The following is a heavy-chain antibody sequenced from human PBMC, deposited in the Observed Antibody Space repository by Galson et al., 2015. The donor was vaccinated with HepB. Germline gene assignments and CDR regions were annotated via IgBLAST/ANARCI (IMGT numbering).Heavy chain of an antibody. CDR1: GFTFSSYG. D-gene: IGHD3-22*01. Sequence: SLRLSCAASGFTFSSYGMHWVRQAPGKGLEWVAVISYDGSNKYYADSVKGRFTISRDNSKNTLYLQMNSLRAEDTAVYYCAKEYYYDSSGYFDYWGQGTLVNVSS. CDR3: AKEYYYDSSGYFDY. J-gene: IGHJ4*02. CDR2: ISYDGSNK. V-gene: IGHV3-30*18.